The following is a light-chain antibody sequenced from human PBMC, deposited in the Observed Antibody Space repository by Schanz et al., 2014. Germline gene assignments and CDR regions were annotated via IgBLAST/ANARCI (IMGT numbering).Light chain of an antibody. CDR2: GTS. V-gene: IGKV3-20*01. Sequence: EIVMTQSPATLSVSPGERGTLSCRASQTVSNNLAWYQQKPGQAPRLLIYGTSIRATGIPDRFSGSGSGTDFTLTISRLEPEDFAVYYCHQYGISPFTFGPGTKVDIK. CDR1: QTVSNN. J-gene: IGKJ3*01. CDR3: HQYGISPFT.